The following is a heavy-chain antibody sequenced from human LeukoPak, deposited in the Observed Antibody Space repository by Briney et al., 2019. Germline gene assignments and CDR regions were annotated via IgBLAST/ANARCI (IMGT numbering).Heavy chain of an antibody. CDR3: ARDQYYYDSSGCFDY. CDR2: IIPIFGTA. Sequence: ASVKVSCKASGGTFSSYAISWVRQAPGQGLEWMGRIIPIFGTANYAQKFQGRVTITTDESTSTAYMELSSLRSEDTAVYYCARDQYYYDSSGCFDYWGQGTLVTVSS. V-gene: IGHV1-69*05. J-gene: IGHJ4*02. D-gene: IGHD3-22*01. CDR1: GGTFSSYA.